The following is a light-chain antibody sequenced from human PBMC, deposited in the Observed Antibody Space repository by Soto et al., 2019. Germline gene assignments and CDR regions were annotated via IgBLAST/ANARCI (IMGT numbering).Light chain of an antibody. J-gene: IGKJ1*01. CDR2: GAS. CDR3: QQRITWPWT. CDR1: QSVSSSY. Sequence: EIVLTQSPGTLSLSPGERATLSCRAGQSVSSSYLAWYQQKPGRAPRLLIYGASSRATGIPDRFSGSGSGTDFTLTISRLEPEDFAVYYCQQRITWPWTFGQGTKVDIK. V-gene: IGKV3D-20*02.